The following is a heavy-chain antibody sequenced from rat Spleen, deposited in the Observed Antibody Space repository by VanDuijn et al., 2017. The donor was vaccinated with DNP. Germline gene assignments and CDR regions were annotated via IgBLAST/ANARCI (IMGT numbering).Heavy chain of an antibody. CDR2: ISSSGCST. D-gene: IGHD4-3*01. CDR1: GFTFSNYG. V-gene: IGHV5-27*01. Sequence: EVQLVESGGGLVQPGRSLKLSCAASGFTFSNYGMAWVRQAPKKGLEWVATISSSGCSTSYRDSVKGRFTISRDNAKSTLYLQMDSLRSEDTATYYCTTDFERGYWGQGVMVTVSS. CDR3: TTDFERGY. J-gene: IGHJ2*01.